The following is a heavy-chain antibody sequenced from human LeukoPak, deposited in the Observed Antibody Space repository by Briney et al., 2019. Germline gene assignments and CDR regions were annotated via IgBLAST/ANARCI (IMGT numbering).Heavy chain of an antibody. Sequence: GGSLRLSCAASGFTFSSYGMHWVRQAPGKGLEWVAVISYDGSNKYYADSVKGRFTISRDNSKNTLYLQMNSLRAEDTAVYYRAKDRSCSGGSCYWGYFDYWGQGTLVTVSS. V-gene: IGHV3-30*18. CDR1: GFTFSSYG. CDR2: ISYDGSNK. J-gene: IGHJ4*02. D-gene: IGHD2-15*01. CDR3: AKDRSCSGGSCYWGYFDY.